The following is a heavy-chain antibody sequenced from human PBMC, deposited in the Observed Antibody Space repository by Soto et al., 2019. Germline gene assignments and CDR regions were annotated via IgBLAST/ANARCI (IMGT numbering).Heavy chain of an antibody. CDR1: GFSLTTSGVG. Sequence: QITLNESGPTVVRPTETLTLPCRFSGFSLTTSGVGVGWIRQSPGKAPEWLARLYWDDDKRYSASLKSRLTITKDTSKKQVVLTVSDLDPTDTATYYCAHRVLRTVFGLVTTTAIYFDFWGQGTPVAVSS. CDR3: AHRVLRTVFGLVTTTAIYFDF. CDR2: LYWDDDK. D-gene: IGHD3-3*01. J-gene: IGHJ4*02. V-gene: IGHV2-5*02.